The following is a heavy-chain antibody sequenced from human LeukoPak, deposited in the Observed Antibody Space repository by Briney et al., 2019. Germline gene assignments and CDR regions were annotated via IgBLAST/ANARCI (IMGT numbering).Heavy chain of an antibody. D-gene: IGHD3-10*01. CDR2: IYSGGST. J-gene: IGHJ1*01. CDR3: ATTLVPPAEYFQH. Sequence: GGSLRLSCAASGFTVSSNYMSWVRQAPGKGLEWVSVIYSGGSTYYADSVKGRFTISRDNSKNSLYLQMNSLRAEDTAVYYCATTLVPPAEYFQHWGQGTLVTVSS. CDR1: GFTVSSNY. V-gene: IGHV3-66*01.